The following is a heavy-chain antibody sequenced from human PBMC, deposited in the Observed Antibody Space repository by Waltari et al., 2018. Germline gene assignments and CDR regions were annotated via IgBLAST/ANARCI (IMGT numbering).Heavy chain of an antibody. J-gene: IGHJ1*01. CDR3: ARRRSTAWYLQF. Sequence: QIQLVQSGAEVKRPGASVSGSCKTSGYSFTRYDVHWLRQAPGQGLELVGWINPGIGDTTYSDTVQGRVTITSDISASTAYLDLKNLSSEDTATYYCARRRSTAWYLQFWGQGTLVTVTS. D-gene: IGHD6-13*01. V-gene: IGHV1-3*01. CDR2: INPGIGDT. CDR1: GYSFTRYD.